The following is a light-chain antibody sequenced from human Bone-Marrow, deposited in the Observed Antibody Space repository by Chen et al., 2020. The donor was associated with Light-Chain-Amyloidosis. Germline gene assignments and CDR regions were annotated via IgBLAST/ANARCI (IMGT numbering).Light chain of an antibody. CDR1: SSDVGGYNY. CDR2: DVS. J-gene: IGLJ2*01. CDR3: SSYTSSSVG. V-gene: IGLV2-14*03. Sequence: QSALTQPASVSGSPGQSITISCTGTSSDVGGYNYVSWYQQHPGKAPTLLIYDVSYRPAGVSTPFSGSKSGNTASLTISGLQAEDEADYYCSSYTSSSVGFGGGTKLTVL.